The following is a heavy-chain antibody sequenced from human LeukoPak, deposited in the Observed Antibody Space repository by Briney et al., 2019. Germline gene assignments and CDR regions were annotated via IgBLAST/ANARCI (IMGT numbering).Heavy chain of an antibody. Sequence: PSETLSLTCAVYGGSFSGYYWSWIRQPPGKGLEWIGEINHSGSTNYNPSLKSRVTISVDTSKNQFSLKLSSVTAADTAVYYCARTGVVTRLFDPWGQGTLVTVSS. V-gene: IGHV4-34*01. J-gene: IGHJ5*02. CDR1: GGSFSGYY. CDR3: ARTGVVTRLFDP. D-gene: IGHD3-3*01. CDR2: INHSGST.